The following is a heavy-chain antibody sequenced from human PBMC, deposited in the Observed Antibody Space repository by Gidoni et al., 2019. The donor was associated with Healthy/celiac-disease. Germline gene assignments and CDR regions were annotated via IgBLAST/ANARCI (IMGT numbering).Heavy chain of an antibody. CDR1: GGSISSGSYY. CDR2: IYTSGST. Sequence: QVQLQESGPGLVKPSQTLSLTCTVSGGSISSGSYYWSWIRQPAGKGLEWIGRIYTSGSTNYNPSLKSRVTISVDTSKNQFSLKLSSVTAADTAVYYCARDQRKYYDFWSGYDAFDIWGQGTMVTVSS. V-gene: IGHV4-61*02. D-gene: IGHD3-3*01. CDR3: ARDQRKYYDFWSGYDAFDI. J-gene: IGHJ3*02.